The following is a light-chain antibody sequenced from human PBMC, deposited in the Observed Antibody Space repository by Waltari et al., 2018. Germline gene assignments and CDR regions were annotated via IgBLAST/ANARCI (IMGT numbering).Light chain of an antibody. J-gene: IGLJ3*02. Sequence: QSVLPQPPSASETPGQRVTISGSGSGSNIGPNTVNWFQQFPGTAPKLLIYSNNWRPSGVPDRFSGTKSGTSASLAISGLQSEDDGDYYCAAWDDSLNGWVFGGGTKLTVL. CDR3: AAWDDSLNGWV. V-gene: IGLV1-44*01. CDR2: SNN. CDR1: GSNIGPNT.